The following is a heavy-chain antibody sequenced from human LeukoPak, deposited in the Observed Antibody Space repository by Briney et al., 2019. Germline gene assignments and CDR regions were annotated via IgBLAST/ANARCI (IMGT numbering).Heavy chain of an antibody. CDR3: ARGGTTGSFDY. Sequence: SETLSLTCTVSGGSIRSSYYYWSWIRQPPGKGLEWIGYIYYSGSTNYNPSLKSRVTISVDTSKNQFSLKLSSVTAADTAVYYCARGGTTGSFDYWGQGTLVTVSS. J-gene: IGHJ4*02. V-gene: IGHV4-61*01. D-gene: IGHD3-16*01. CDR1: GGSIRSSYYY. CDR2: IYYSGST.